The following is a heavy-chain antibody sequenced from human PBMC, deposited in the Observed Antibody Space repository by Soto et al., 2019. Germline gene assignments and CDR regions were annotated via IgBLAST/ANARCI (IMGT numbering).Heavy chain of an antibody. CDR2: IKQDGSEK. V-gene: IGHV3-7*01. CDR3: ARHPKSQLLWFGELDY. CDR1: GFTFSSYW. Sequence: EVPLVESGGGLVQPGGSLRLSCAASGFTFSSYWMSWVRQAPGKGLEWVANIKQDGSEKYYVDSVKGRFTISRDNAKNSLYLQMNSLRAEDTAVYYCARHPKSQLLWFGELDYWGQGTLVTVSS. D-gene: IGHD3-10*01. J-gene: IGHJ4*02.